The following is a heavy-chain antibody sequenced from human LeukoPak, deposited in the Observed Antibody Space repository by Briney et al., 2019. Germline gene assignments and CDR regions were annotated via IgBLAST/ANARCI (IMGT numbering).Heavy chain of an antibody. D-gene: IGHD3-22*01. CDR1: GGSISSHNW. Sequence: PSGTLSLTCAVSGGSISSHNWWSWVRQPPGKGLEWIGEIYHSGSTTYNPSLKSRVTISVDKSKNQFSLKLSSVTAADTAVYYCAGARMFHYDSSGYYYTYWGQGTLVTVSS. J-gene: IGHJ4*02. CDR2: IYHSGST. V-gene: IGHV4-4*02. CDR3: AGARMFHYDSSGYYYTY.